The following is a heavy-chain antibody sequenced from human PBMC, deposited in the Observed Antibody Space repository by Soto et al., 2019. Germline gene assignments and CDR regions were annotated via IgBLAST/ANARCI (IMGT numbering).Heavy chain of an antibody. Sequence: GGSLRLSCAASGFTFDDYAMHWVRQAPGKGLEWVSGISWNSGSIGYADSVKGRFTISRDNAKNSLYLQMNSLRAEDTALYYCAKDIGVEGWFGELLPAFDIWGQGTMVTVSS. CDR1: GFTFDDYA. V-gene: IGHV3-9*01. J-gene: IGHJ3*02. CDR2: ISWNSGSI. CDR3: AKDIGVEGWFGELLPAFDI. D-gene: IGHD3-10*01.